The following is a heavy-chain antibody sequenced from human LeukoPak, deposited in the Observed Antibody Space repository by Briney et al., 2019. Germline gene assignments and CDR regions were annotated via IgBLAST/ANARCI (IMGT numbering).Heavy chain of an antibody. J-gene: IGHJ4*02. CDR1: GGSISSSSYY. D-gene: IGHD6-19*01. CDR2: IYYSGST. CDR3: ARGIAVAGYGLGY. Sequence: SETLSLTCTVSGGSISSSSYYWGWIRQPPGKGLEWIGSIYYSGSTYYNPSLKSRVTISVDTSKNQFSLKLSSVTAADTAVYYCARGIAVAGYGLGYWGQGTLVTVSS. V-gene: IGHV4-39*07.